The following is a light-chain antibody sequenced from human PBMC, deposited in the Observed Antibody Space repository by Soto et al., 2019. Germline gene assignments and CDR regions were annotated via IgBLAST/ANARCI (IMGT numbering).Light chain of an antibody. V-gene: IGKV1-5*01. CDR1: QSISSW. Sequence: DIQITQSPSTLSASVGDRVTITCRASQSISSWLAWYPQKPGKAAKLLIYDASSLESGVPSRFSGSGSGTECTLTISRLQPDDFATYYCQQYNSYSFGGGTKVDIK. CDR2: DAS. J-gene: IGKJ4*01. CDR3: QQYNSYS.